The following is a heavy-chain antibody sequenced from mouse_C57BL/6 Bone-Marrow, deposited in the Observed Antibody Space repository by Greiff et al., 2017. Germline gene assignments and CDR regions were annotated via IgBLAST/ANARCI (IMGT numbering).Heavy chain of an antibody. D-gene: IGHD1-1*01. CDR2: IDPSDSET. CDR3: ARGITTVAPWYFDV. Sequence: VQLQQPGAELVRPGSSVKLSCKASGYTFTSYWMHWVKQRPIQGLEWIGNIDPSDSETHYNQKFKDKATLTVDKSSSTAYMQLSSLTSEDSAVYYCARGITTVAPWYFDVWGTGTTVTVSS. CDR1: GYTFTSYW. V-gene: IGHV1-52*01. J-gene: IGHJ1*03.